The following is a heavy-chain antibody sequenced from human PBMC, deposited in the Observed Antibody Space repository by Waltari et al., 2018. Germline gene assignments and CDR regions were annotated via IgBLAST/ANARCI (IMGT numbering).Heavy chain of an antibody. D-gene: IGHD2-15*01. Sequence: QVQLQESGPGLVKPSETLSLTCAVSGYSISSGYYWGWIRQPPGKGLEWIGSIYHSGSTDYNPARKSRVTISVDTSKNQFSLKLSSVTAADTAVYYCARYCSGGSCYYDAFDIWGQGTMVTVSS. CDR2: IYHSGST. CDR3: ARYCSGGSCYYDAFDI. J-gene: IGHJ3*02. V-gene: IGHV4-38-2*01. CDR1: GYSISSGYY.